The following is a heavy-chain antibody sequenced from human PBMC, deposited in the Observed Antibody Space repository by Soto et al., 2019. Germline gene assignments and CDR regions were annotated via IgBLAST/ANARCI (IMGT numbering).Heavy chain of an antibody. CDR3: ARVGAGLDYGPMVGMDV. Sequence: QVQLVESGGGVVQPGRSLRLSCAASGFTFSSYAMHWVRQAPGKGLEWVAVISYDGSNKYYADSVKGRFTISRDNSKNTLYLQMNSLRAEDTAVYYCARVGAGLDYGPMVGMDVWGQGTTVTVSS. V-gene: IGHV3-30-3*01. CDR1: GFTFSSYA. D-gene: IGHD3-10*01. CDR2: ISYDGSNK. J-gene: IGHJ6*02.